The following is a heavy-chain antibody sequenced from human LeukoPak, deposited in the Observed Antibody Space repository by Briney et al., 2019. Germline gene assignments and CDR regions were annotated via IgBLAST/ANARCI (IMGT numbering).Heavy chain of an antibody. V-gene: IGHV4-59*08. CDR1: GGSISSYY. CDR2: IYYSGST. CDR3: ARFYYDSRGYWYYFDY. D-gene: IGHD3-22*01. J-gene: IGHJ4*02. Sequence: SETLSLTCTVSGGSISSYYWSWIRQPPGKGLEWIGYIYYSGSTNYNPSLKSRVTISVDTSKKQFSLKLSSVTAADTAVYYCARFYYDSRGYWYYFDYWGQGTLVTVSS.